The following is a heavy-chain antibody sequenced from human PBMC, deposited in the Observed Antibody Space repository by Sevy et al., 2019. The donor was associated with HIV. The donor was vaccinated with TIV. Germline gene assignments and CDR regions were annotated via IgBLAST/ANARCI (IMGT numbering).Heavy chain of an antibody. J-gene: IGHJ4*02. CDR1: GYTLIQIS. V-gene: IGHV1-24*01. CDR3: AATKDYYESSGDPFDY. D-gene: IGHD3-22*01. Sequence: ASVKVSCKVSGYTLIQISMHWVRQAPGRGLEWMGSFVPEDGETIYTQKFQGRLTMTEDTSTDTAYMEMSSLKSEDTAVYYCAATKDYYESSGDPFDYWGQGTLVTVSS. CDR2: FVPEDGET.